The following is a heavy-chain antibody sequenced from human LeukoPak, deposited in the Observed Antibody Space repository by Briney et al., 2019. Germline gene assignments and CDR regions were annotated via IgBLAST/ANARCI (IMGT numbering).Heavy chain of an antibody. CDR3: ARPGYNWNDVHYYYGMDV. J-gene: IGHJ6*02. CDR2: ISSSSSTI. D-gene: IGHD1-20*01. V-gene: IGHV3-48*04. Sequence: GGSLRLSCAASGFTFSSYSINWVRQAPGKGLEWVSYISSSSSTIYYADSVEGRFTISRDNAKNSLYLQMNSLRAEDTAVYYCARPGYNWNDVHYYYGMDVWGQGTTVTVSS. CDR1: GFTFSSYS.